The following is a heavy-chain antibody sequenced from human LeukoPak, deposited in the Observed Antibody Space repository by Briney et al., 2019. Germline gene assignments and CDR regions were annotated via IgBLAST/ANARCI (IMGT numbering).Heavy chain of an antibody. Sequence: SETLSLTCAVYVGSFSGYYWSWIRQPPGKGLEWIGEINHSGSTNYNPSLNSRVTISVDTSKNQFSLKLSSVTAADTAVYYCARQGYSSGPLFDYWGQGTLVTVSS. V-gene: IGHV4-34*01. D-gene: IGHD6-19*01. J-gene: IGHJ4*02. CDR1: VGSFSGYY. CDR3: ARQGYSSGPLFDY. CDR2: INHSGST.